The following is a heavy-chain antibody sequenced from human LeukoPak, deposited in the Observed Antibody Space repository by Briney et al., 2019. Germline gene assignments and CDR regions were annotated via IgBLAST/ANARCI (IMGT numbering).Heavy chain of an antibody. J-gene: IGHJ4*02. D-gene: IGHD6-6*01. CDR3: AREYYRRYSSSSGCVY. CDR1: GFTFSSYA. V-gene: IGHV3-30*04. Sequence: PGGSLRLSCAASGFTFSSYAMHWVRQAPGKGLEWVAVISYDGSNKYYADSVKGRFTISRDNSKNTLYLQMNSLRAEDTAVYYCAREYYRRYSSSSGCVYWGQGTLVTVSS. CDR2: ISYDGSNK.